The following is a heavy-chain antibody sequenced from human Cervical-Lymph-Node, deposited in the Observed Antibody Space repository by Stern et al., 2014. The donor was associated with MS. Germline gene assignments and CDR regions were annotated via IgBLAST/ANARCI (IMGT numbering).Heavy chain of an antibody. CDR2: ISAYNTKT. CDR3: ARDILLRPGSHDALDI. D-gene: IGHD2-21*01. Sequence: VQLVQSGAEVKKPGASVKVSCKASGSTFSNYGFSWLRQAPGQGLEWMGWISAYNTKTSYAQRLQGRVTLTTDTSTSTAYMELRSLRSDDTAVYYCARDILLRPGSHDALDIWGQGTVVAVSS. CDR1: GSTFSNYG. V-gene: IGHV1-18*01. J-gene: IGHJ3*02.